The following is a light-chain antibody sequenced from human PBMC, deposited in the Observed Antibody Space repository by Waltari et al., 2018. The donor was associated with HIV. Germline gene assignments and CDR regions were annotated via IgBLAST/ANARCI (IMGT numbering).Light chain of an antibody. CDR1: SSNVGNNA. Sequence: QSVLTQPPSASGTPGPRVTISCSGSSSNVGNNAVHWYQHLPGTAPKLLIYKNNQRPLGVPDRFSGSKSDTSASLAISGLQSEDEADYYCATWDDNLDDWLFGGGTKLTVL. V-gene: IGLV1-44*01. CDR3: ATWDDNLDDWL. CDR2: KNN. J-gene: IGLJ3*02.